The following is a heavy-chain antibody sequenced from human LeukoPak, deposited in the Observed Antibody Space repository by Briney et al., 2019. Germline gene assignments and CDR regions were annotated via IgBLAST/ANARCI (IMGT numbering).Heavy chain of an antibody. Sequence: SETLSLTCTVSGGSISSSSYYWGWIRQPPGKGLEWIGSIYHSGSTYYNPSLKSRVTISVDTSKNQFSLKLSSVTAADTAVYYCARHDSYSSGYYYGVDYWGQGTLVTVSS. CDR3: ARHDSYSSGYYYGVDY. CDR2: IYHSGST. D-gene: IGHD3-22*01. CDR1: GGSISSSSYY. J-gene: IGHJ4*02. V-gene: IGHV4-39*01.